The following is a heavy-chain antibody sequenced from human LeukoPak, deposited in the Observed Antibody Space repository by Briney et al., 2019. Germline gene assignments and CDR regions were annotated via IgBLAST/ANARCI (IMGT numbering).Heavy chain of an antibody. V-gene: IGHV1-2*02. CDR1: GYTFTGYY. CDR3: ARDQWGVVGAKGLDY. CDR2: INPNSGGT. D-gene: IGHD1-26*01. Sequence: ASVKVSCKASGYTFTGYYMHWVRQAPGQGLEWMGWINPNSGGTNYAQKFQGRVTMTRDTSISTAYMELSRLRSDDTAVYYCARDQWGVVGAKGLDYWGQGTLVTVSS. J-gene: IGHJ4*02.